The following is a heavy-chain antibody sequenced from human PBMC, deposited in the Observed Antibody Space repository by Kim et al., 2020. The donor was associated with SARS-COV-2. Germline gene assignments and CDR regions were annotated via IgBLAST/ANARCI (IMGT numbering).Heavy chain of an antibody. D-gene: IGHD6-13*01. CDR3: ARARKQQGVIDAFDI. J-gene: IGHJ3*02. Sequence: PPLQSRVPISVDPSKNQFSLKLSSVTAADTAVYYCARARKQQGVIDAFDIWGQGTMVTVSS. V-gene: IGHV4-31*02.